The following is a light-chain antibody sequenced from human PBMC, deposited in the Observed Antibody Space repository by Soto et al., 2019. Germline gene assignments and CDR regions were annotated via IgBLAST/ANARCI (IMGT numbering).Light chain of an antibody. J-gene: IGKJ1*01. Sequence: DIVMTQSPDSLAVSLGERATINCKSSQSVLYSPNTKNYLAWYQQKPGQPPKLLIYWASTRESGVPDRFSGSGSGTDFTLTISSLQAEDVAVYYCQQYYGTPWTFGQGTKVEIK. CDR3: QQYYGTPWT. V-gene: IGKV4-1*01. CDR1: QSVLYSPNTKNY. CDR2: WAS.